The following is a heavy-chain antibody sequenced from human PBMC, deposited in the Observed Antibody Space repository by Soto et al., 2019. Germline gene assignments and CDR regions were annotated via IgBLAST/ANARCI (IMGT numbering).Heavy chain of an antibody. Sequence: QITLMESGPTLVKPTQTLTLTCTFSGFSLSTGGVGVGWIRQPPGKALEWLALIYWDDDKRFSPSLRSRLTITKDTSKNQVVLTMTNMDPLDTATYYCAHSRCGGDCLQSYSSHYYYGMDVWGHGTTVTVSS. D-gene: IGHD2-21*02. V-gene: IGHV2-5*02. CDR2: IYWDDDK. J-gene: IGHJ6*02. CDR1: GFSLSTGGVG. CDR3: AHSRCGGDCLQSYSSHYYYGMDV.